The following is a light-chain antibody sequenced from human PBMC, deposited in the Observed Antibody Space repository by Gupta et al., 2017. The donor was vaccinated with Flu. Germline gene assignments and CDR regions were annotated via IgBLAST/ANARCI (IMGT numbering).Light chain of an antibody. Sequence: DIVMTQSPDSLAVSLGERATINCKSSQSVLYSSNNKNYLAWYQQKPGQPPKLLIYWASTRESGVPDRFSGSGSGTDFTLTISSLQAEDVALYYCHQYYSSPPTFGGGTKVEIK. J-gene: IGKJ4*01. CDR1: QSVLYSSNNKNY. CDR3: HQYYSSPPT. V-gene: IGKV4-1*01. CDR2: WAS.